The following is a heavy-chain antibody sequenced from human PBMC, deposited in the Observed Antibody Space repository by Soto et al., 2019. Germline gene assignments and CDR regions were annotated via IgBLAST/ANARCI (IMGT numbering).Heavy chain of an antibody. V-gene: IGHV3-23*01. CDR2: ISDNGGTT. Sequence: SLRLSCTASGFTFSSYDMSWGRQAPGKGLEWVSVISDNGGTTYYADPVKGRFTISRDNSKNTLYLQMNSLRVEDTAVYYCTKRLGSTATTYGDSWGQGTLVTVSS. D-gene: IGHD1-1*01. J-gene: IGHJ4*02. CDR3: TKRLGSTATTYGDS. CDR1: GFTFSSYD.